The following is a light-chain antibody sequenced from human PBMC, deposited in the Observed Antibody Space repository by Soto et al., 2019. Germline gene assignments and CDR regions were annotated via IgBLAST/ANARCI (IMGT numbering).Light chain of an antibody. J-gene: IGKJ1*01. CDR2: WAS. CDR1: QSVLYSANDENY. Sequence: DIVMTQSPASLAVSLGERATINCKSSQSVLYSANDENYLAWYQQKPGQPPKLLIYWASTRESGVHDRFSGSGSRTDFTLTISSLQAEDVAVYYCQQYYTTPWAFGQGTKVEI. CDR3: QQYYTTPWA. V-gene: IGKV4-1*01.